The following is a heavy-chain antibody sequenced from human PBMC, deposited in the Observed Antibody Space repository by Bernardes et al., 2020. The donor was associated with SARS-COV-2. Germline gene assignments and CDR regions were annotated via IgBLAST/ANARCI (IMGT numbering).Heavy chain of an antibody. CDR3: ARGKRITIFGVVIFDC. Sequence: GGSLRLSCAASGFTFRNYWVTWVRQAPGKGLEWVANIKQDGSEKYYVDSVKGRFTISRDNAKNSLYLQMKSLRAEDTAVYYCARGKRITIFGVVIFDCWGQGTLVNVSS. V-gene: IGHV3-7*01. J-gene: IGHJ4*02. CDR1: GFTFRNYW. CDR2: IKQDGSEK. D-gene: IGHD3-3*01.